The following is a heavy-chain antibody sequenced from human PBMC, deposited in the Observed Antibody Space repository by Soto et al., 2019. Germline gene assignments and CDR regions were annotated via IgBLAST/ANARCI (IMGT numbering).Heavy chain of an antibody. J-gene: IGHJ4*02. CDR1: GGSFSGYY. D-gene: IGHD1-7*01. CDR3: ARDQTGTTADD. Sequence: LSLTCAVYGGSFSGYYWSWIRQAPGKGLEWVSYISSSSSYTNYADSVKGRFTISRDNAKNSLYLQMNSLRAEDTAVYYCARDQTGTTADDWGQGTLVTVSS. V-gene: IGHV3-11*06. CDR2: ISSSSSYT.